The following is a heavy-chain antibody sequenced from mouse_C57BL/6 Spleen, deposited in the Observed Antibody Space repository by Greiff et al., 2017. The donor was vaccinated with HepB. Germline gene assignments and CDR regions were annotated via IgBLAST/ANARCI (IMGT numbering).Heavy chain of an antibody. D-gene: IGHD1-1*01. V-gene: IGHV3-6*01. Sequence: EVKLMESGPGLVKPSHSLSLTCSVTGYSITSGYYWNWIRQFPGNKLEWMGYISYDGSNNYNPSLKNRISITRDTSKNQFFLKLNSVTTEDTATYYCAREGYYYGSFDYWGQGTTLTVSS. CDR3: AREGYYYGSFDY. CDR2: ISYDGSN. CDR1: GYSITSGYY. J-gene: IGHJ2*01.